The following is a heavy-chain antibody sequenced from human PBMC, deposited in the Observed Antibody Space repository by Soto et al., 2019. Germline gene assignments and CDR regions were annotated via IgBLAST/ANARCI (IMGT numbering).Heavy chain of an antibody. V-gene: IGHV4-31*03. J-gene: IGHJ5*01. Sequence: SETLSLTCSVSGDSITRRDYYWTWIRQYPGKGLEWIGYIHHSGAAHYNPSLKSRLTISVDTSRNQFSLKLTSVTAADTAVYYCARAIGGNNWNPNWFDSWGQGTKVTVSS. CDR1: GDSITRRDYY. CDR3: ARAIGGNNWNPNWFDS. D-gene: IGHD1-20*01. CDR2: IHHSGAA.